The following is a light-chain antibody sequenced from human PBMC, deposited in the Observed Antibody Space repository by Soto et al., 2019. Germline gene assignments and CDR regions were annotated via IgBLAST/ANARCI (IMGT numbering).Light chain of an antibody. V-gene: IGLV2-11*01. CDR3: CSHAGSYTFV. J-gene: IGLJ1*01. CDR1: SSDVAKYDY. CDR2: DVT. Sequence: QSALTQPRSVSGSPGQSVTISCTGTSSDVAKYDYVSWYQQSPGKAPKLLIYDVTKRPSGVPDRFSGSKFGNTASLTISGLRAEDDADYFCCSHAGSYTFVFGTGTKVTVL.